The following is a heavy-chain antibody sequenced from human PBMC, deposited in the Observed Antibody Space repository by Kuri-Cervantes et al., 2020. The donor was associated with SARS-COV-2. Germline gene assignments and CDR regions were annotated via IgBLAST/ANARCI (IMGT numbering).Heavy chain of an antibody. CDR2: INPNSGGT. CDR3: ARDMRGDCSSTSCYRDAFDI. V-gene: IGHV1-2*02. Sequence: ASVKVSCKASGYTFTGYYMHWVRQAPGQGLEWMGWINPNSGGTNYAQKFQGRVTMTRDTSISTAYMELSSLRSEDTAVYYCARDMRGDCSSTSCYRDAFDIWGQGTMVTVSS. CDR1: GYTFTGYY. D-gene: IGHD2-2*02. J-gene: IGHJ3*02.